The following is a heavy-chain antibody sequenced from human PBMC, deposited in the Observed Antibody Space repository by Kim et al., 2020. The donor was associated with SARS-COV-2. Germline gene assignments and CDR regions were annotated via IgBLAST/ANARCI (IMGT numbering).Heavy chain of an antibody. CDR3: ARGNDFWSGPAFDY. J-gene: IGHJ4*02. CDR2: IYYSWST. D-gene: IGHD3-3*01. Sequence: SETLSLTCTVSGGSISSGGYYWSWIRQHPGKGLEWIGYIYYSWSTYYNPSLKSRVTISVDTSKNQFSLKLSSVTAADTAVYYCARGNDFWSGPAFDYWGQGTLVTVSS. CDR1: GGSISSGGYY. V-gene: IGHV4-31*03.